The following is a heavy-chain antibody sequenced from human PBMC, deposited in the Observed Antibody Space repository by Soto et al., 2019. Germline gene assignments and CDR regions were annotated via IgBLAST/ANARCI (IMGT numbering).Heavy chain of an antibody. J-gene: IGHJ4*02. CDR2: IYYTGST. Sequence: SETLSLTCTVSGGSVNSDFYYWSWIRQPPGKGLEWIGYIYYTGSTNYNPSLKGRVTISLDTSRNQFTLKLSSVTAADTAVFYCAREYSNSPEAFDYWGQGALVTVSS. D-gene: IGHD6-6*01. CDR3: AREYSNSPEAFDY. CDR1: GGSVNSDFYY. V-gene: IGHV4-61*01.